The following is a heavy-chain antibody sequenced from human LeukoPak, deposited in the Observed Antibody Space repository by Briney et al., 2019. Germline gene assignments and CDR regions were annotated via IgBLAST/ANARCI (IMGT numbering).Heavy chain of an antibody. CDR1: GFTFSDYY. V-gene: IGHV3-11*04. J-gene: IGHJ6*03. D-gene: IGHD3-3*01. CDR3: ATTHYDFWSGRVNYYYMDV. CDR2: ISSSGSTI. Sequence: GGSLRLSCAASGFTFSDYYMSWFRQAPGKGLKWVSYISSSGSTIYYADSVKGRFTISRDNAKNSLYLQMNSLRAEDTAVYYCATTHYDFWSGRVNYYYMDVWGKGTTVTVSS.